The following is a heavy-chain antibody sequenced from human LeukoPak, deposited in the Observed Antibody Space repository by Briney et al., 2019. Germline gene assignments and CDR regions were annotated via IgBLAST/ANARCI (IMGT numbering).Heavy chain of an antibody. CDR2: ISGSGGST. D-gene: IGHD3-22*01. Sequence: TGGSLRLSRAASGFTFSSYAMSWVRQAPGKGLEWVSAISGSGGSTYYADSVKGRFTISRDNSKNTLYLQMHSLRAEETAVYYCAKGSYYYDIPNWFDPWGQGTLVTVSS. J-gene: IGHJ5*02. CDR3: AKGSYYYDIPNWFDP. V-gene: IGHV3-23*01. CDR1: GFTFSSYA.